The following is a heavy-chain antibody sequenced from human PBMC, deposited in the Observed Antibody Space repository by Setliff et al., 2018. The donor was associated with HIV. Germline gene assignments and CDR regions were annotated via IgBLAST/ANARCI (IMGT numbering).Heavy chain of an antibody. Sequence: SETLSLTCAVSGYSISSGYYWGWIRQPPGKGPEWVGSIYHSGTTNYNPSLKSRVTISVDTSKNLFALNLTSVTAADTAVYFCARTLEAATMVSLYYHYYYYMDVWGKGTTVTVSS. CDR1: GYSISSGYY. J-gene: IGHJ6*03. CDR3: ARTLEAATMVSLYYHYYYYMDV. V-gene: IGHV4-38-2*01. D-gene: IGHD3-10*01. CDR2: IYHSGTT.